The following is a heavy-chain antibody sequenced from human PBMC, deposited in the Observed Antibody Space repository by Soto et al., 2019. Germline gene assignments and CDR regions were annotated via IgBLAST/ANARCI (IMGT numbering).Heavy chain of an antibody. J-gene: IGHJ5*02. CDR1: GFKFRNYA. Sequence: SGGSLRFSCAASGFKFRNYAIHWVRQAPGKGLEWLAVIWFDGSKKYYADSVKGRFTISRDNSKNTVYLDMNSLTADDSGVFYCARAHTMMILDRFDPWGHGTLVTVPQ. CDR2: IWFDGSKK. D-gene: IGHD3-22*01. V-gene: IGHV3-33*01. CDR3: ARAHTMMILDRFDP.